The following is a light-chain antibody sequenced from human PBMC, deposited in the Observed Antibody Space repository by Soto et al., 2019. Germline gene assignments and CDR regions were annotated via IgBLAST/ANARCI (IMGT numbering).Light chain of an antibody. Sequence: DIQMTQSPSSLSASVGDRVTITCQASQDISNFLNWYQQKPGKAPELLIYDASNLEIGVPSRFSGSGSGTDFTFTISSLQPEDVATYYCQHHDNLPRFTFGPGTKVDLK. V-gene: IGKV1-33*01. J-gene: IGKJ3*01. CDR3: QHHDNLPRFT. CDR1: QDISNF. CDR2: DAS.